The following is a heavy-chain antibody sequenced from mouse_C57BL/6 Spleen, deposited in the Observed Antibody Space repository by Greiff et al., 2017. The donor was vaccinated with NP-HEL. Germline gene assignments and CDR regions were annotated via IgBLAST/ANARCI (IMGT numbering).Heavy chain of an antibody. Sequence: EVQLQQSVAELVRPGASVKLSCTASGFNIKNTYMHWVKQRPEQGLEWIGRIDPATGNTKYAPKFQGKATRTADTSSNTAYLQLSSLTSEDTALYYCARPFDYGRPWFAYWGQGTLVTVSA. J-gene: IGHJ3*01. V-gene: IGHV14-3*01. D-gene: IGHD1-1*01. CDR3: ARPFDYGRPWFAY. CDR1: GFNIKNTY. CDR2: IDPATGNT.